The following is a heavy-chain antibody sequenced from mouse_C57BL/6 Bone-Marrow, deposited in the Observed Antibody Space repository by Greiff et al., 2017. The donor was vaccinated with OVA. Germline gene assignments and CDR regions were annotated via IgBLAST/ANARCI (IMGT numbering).Heavy chain of an antibody. CDR2: ISSGGDYI. J-gene: IGHJ3*01. Sequence: EVQGVESGAGLVKPGGSLKLSCAASGFTFSSYAMSWVRQTPEKRLEWVAYISSGGDYIYYADTVKGRFTISRDNARNTLYLQMSSLKSEDTAMYYCTRYYYGSSYVTYWGQGTLVTVSA. CDR1: GFTFSSYA. CDR3: TRYYYGSSYVTY. V-gene: IGHV5-9-1*02. D-gene: IGHD1-1*01.